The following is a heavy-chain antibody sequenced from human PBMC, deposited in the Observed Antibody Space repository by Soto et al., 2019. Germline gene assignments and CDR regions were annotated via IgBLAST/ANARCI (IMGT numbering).Heavy chain of an antibody. Sequence: ESLRLSCAASGFTFSSYAMSGVRQAPGKGLEWVSAISGSGGSTYYADSVKGRFTISRDNSKNTLYLQMNSLRAEDTAVYYCAKGDYYDSSGYYYSRGHDAFDIWGQGTMVTVS. CDR2: ISGSGGST. D-gene: IGHD3-22*01. CDR1: GFTFSSYA. J-gene: IGHJ3*02. CDR3: AKGDYYDSSGYYYSRGHDAFDI. V-gene: IGHV3-23*01.